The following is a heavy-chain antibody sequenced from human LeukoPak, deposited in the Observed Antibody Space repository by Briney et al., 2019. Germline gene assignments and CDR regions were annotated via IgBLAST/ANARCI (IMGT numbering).Heavy chain of an antibody. V-gene: IGHV3-23*01. CDR3: ARGDSLIVDSSAYFRDALDL. Sequence: GGSLRLSCAVSGITLSNYGMSWVRQAPGKGLEWVAGISDSGGSTNYADSVKGRFTISRDNAKNTLYLQMNSLRAEDTAVYSCARGDSLIVDSSAYFRDALDLWGQGTMVTVSS. D-gene: IGHD3-22*01. CDR2: ISDSGGST. J-gene: IGHJ3*01. CDR1: GITLSNYG.